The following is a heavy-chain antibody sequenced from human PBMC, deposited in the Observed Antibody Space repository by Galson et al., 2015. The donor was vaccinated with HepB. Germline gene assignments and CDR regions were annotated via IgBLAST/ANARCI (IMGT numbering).Heavy chain of an antibody. J-gene: IGHJ4*02. D-gene: IGHD6-19*01. CDR1: GFTFSSYS. Sequence: SLRLSCAASGFTFSSYSMNWVRQAPGKGLEWVSYISSSSSTIYYADSVKGRFTISRDNAKNSLYLQMNSLRDEDTAVYYCASTYMAGYSSGWYGISDYWGQGTLVTVSS. CDR3: ASTYMAGYSSGWYGISDY. V-gene: IGHV3-48*02. CDR2: ISSSSSTI.